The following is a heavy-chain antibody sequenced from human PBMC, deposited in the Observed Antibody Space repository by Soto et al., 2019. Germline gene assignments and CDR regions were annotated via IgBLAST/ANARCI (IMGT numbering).Heavy chain of an antibody. J-gene: IGHJ4*02. V-gene: IGHV3-30*18. CDR2: ISYDGSNK. CDR3: AKDEEIQLVDY. D-gene: IGHD5-18*01. CDR1: GFTFSSYG. Sequence: QVQLVESGGGVVQPGRSLRLSCAASGFTFSSYGMHWVRQAPGKGLVWVAVISYDGSNKYYADSVKGRFTISRDNSKNTLYLQMNSLRAEDTAVYYCAKDEEIQLVDYWGQGTLVTVSS.